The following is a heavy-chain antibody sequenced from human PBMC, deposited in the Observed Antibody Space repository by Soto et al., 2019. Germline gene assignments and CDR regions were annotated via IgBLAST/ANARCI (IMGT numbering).Heavy chain of an antibody. J-gene: IGHJ6*02. CDR1: GFTFDDYA. CDR3: AKDRGSSSRYGMDV. D-gene: IGHD6-13*01. V-gene: IGHV3-9*01. Sequence: EVQLVESGGGLVQPGRSLSLSCAASGFTFDDYAMHWVRQAPGKGLEWVSGISWNSGSIGYAESVKGRFTISRDNAKNSLYLQMNIMRAEDTSLYYCAKDRGSSSRYGMDVWGQGTTVTVSS. CDR2: ISWNSGSI.